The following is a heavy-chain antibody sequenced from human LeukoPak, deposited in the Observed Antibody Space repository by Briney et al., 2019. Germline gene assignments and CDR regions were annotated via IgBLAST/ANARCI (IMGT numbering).Heavy chain of an antibody. D-gene: IGHD3-16*01. V-gene: IGHV1-46*01. J-gene: IGHJ3*02. Sequence: ASVKVSCKASGYTFTSYYMNWVRQAPGQGLEWMGIINPTGGSTSYAQKFQGRVTMTRDTSTSTVYMELSSLRSEDTAVYYSARGLTFGGVTNDAFDIWGQGTMVTVS. CDR1: GYTFTSYY. CDR2: INPTGGST. CDR3: ARGLTFGGVTNDAFDI.